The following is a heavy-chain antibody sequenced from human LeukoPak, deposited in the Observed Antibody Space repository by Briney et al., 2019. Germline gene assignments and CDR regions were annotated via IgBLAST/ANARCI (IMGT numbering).Heavy chain of an antibody. V-gene: IGHV3-30*18. Sequence: GGSLRLSCAASGITFRSYRMHWVRQAPGKGLEWVAVISYDGSHKYYADSVKGRFSISRDNSKNTLYLQMNSQRADDTAVYHCAKGARGDTVTSIVGLNWFDPWGQGTLVTVSS. J-gene: IGHJ5*02. D-gene: IGHD4-17*01. CDR2: ISYDGSHK. CDR3: AKGARGDTVTSIVGLNWFDP. CDR1: GITFRSYR.